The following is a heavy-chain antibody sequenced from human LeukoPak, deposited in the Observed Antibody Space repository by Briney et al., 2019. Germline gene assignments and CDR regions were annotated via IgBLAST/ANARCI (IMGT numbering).Heavy chain of an antibody. CDR3: ARSYLWELLGVAFDL. D-gene: IGHD1-26*01. CDR2: IVHSGST. V-gene: IGHV4-4*02. J-gene: IGHJ3*01. Sequence: SGTLSLTCAVSGGPIGPSLNSPNRGSRVRQPPGKGLERMCEIVHSGSTNYNPSLKRLVTMSVDKSKNQFSLKLSSVTAADTAVYYCARSYLWELLGVAFDLWGQGTMVTVSS. CDR1: GGPIGPSLNSPNR.